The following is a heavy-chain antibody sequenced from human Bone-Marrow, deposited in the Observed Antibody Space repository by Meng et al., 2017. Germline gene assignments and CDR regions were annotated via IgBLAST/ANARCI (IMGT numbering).Heavy chain of an antibody. CDR1: GYTFTSYG. V-gene: IGHV1-18*01. D-gene: IGHD3-10*01. CDR3: ARAPDYYGSGLNYYGMDV. J-gene: IGHJ6*02. Sequence: ASVKVSCKASGYTFTSYGMSWVRQAPGQGLEWRGWISAYNGNTNYAQKLQGRVTMTTDTSTSTAYMELRSLRSDDTAVYYCARAPDYYGSGLNYYGMDVWGQGTTVTVSS. CDR2: ISAYNGNT.